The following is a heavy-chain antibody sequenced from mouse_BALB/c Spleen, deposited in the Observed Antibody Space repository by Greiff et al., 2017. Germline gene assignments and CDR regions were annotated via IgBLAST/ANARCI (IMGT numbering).Heavy chain of an antibody. V-gene: IGHV5-4*02. J-gene: IGHJ3*01. D-gene: IGHD1-1*01. Sequence: EVKVVESGGGLVKPGGSLKLSCAASGFTFSDYYMYWVRQTPEKRLEWVATISDGGSYTYYPDSVKGRFTISRDNAKNNLYLQMSSLKSEDTAMYYCARVYYGSSLPLAYWGQGTLVTVSA. CDR2: ISDGGSYT. CDR3: ARVYYGSSLPLAY. CDR1: GFTFSDYY.